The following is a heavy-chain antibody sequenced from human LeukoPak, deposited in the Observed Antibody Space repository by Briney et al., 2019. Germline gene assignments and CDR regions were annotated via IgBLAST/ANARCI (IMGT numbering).Heavy chain of an antibody. D-gene: IGHD1-26*01. J-gene: IGHJ4*02. V-gene: IGHV3-20*04. CDR2: INWNGGST. CDR1: GFTFDDYG. Sequence: PGGSLRLSCAASGFTFDDYGMSWVRQAPGKGLEWVSGINWNGGSTGYADSVKGRFTISRDNAKNSLYLQMNSLRAEDTALYYCARVNSGSYRLVRYFDYWGQGTLVTVSS. CDR3: ARVNSGSYRLVRYFDY.